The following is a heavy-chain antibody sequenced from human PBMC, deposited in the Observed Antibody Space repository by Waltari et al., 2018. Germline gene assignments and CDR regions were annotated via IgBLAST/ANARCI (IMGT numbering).Heavy chain of an antibody. CDR1: GFTFPSYV. D-gene: IGHD5-12*01. Sequence: EVQLLESGGDLVQPGGSLRLSCAASGFTFPSYVMNWVRQAPEKGLQWVSVISGRGDSQNFADSVKGRFSISRDNSKNTVYLHMNNLRAEDTAIYYCAKDYFPRTWLQLPHDAFDIWGQGTMVTVSS. V-gene: IGHV3-23*01. CDR3: AKDYFPRTWLQLPHDAFDI. CDR2: ISGRGDSQ. J-gene: IGHJ3*02.